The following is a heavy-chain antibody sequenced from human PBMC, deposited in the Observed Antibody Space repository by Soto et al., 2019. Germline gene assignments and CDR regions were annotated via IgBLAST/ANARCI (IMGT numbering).Heavy chain of an antibody. CDR1: GFTFSNYG. Sequence: QVQLVESGGGVVQPGRSLRLSCAASGFTFSNYGMHWVRQAPGKGLEWVTLIWYDGTNKYYAKSVKGRFTISRDNSKNTLYLQMNSLRAEDTAVYYCARDRVPASRRVSLSDYWGQGTLVTVSS. J-gene: IGHJ4*02. D-gene: IGHD3-16*02. CDR2: IWYDGTNK. CDR3: ARDRVPASRRVSLSDY. V-gene: IGHV3-33*01.